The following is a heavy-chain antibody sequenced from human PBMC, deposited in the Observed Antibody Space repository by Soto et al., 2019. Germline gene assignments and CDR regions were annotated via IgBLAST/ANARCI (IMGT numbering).Heavy chain of an antibody. V-gene: IGHV3-7*03. CDR3: ARGSRFRYNQHLAY. J-gene: IGHJ4*02. D-gene: IGHD1-1*01. CDR2: IKQDGSEK. CDR1: GFTFSSYW. Sequence: PGGSLRLSCAASGFTFSSYWMSWVRQAPGKGLEWVANIKQDGSEKYYVDSVKGRFTISRDNAKNSLYLRMNSLRSEDTAVYYCARGSRFRYNQHLAYWGQGTLVTVSS.